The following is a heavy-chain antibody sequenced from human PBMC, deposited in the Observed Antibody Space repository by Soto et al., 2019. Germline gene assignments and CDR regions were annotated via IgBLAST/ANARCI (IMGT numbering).Heavy chain of an antibody. CDR2: ISGSGGST. CDR1: GFTFSSYA. J-gene: IGHJ4*02. V-gene: IGHV3-23*01. CDR3: AKKIAVAGTWYFDY. Sequence: GGSLRLSCAASGFTFSSYAMSWVRQAPGKGLEWVSAISGSGGSTYYADSVKGRFTISRDNSKNTLYLQMISLRAEDTALYYCAKKIAVAGTWYFDYWGQGALVTVSS. D-gene: IGHD6-19*01.